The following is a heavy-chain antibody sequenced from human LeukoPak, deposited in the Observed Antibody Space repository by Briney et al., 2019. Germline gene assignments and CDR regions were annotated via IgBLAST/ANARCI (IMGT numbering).Heavy chain of an antibody. J-gene: IGHJ4*02. Sequence: GGSLRLSCAASGFTVSSNYMSWVRQAPGEGLEWVSVIYSGGSTYYADSVKGRFTISRDNSKNTLYLQMNSLRAEDTAVYYCAREQWLAYFDYWGQGTLVTVSS. V-gene: IGHV3-53*01. CDR2: IYSGGST. CDR1: GFTVSSNY. CDR3: AREQWLAYFDY. D-gene: IGHD6-19*01.